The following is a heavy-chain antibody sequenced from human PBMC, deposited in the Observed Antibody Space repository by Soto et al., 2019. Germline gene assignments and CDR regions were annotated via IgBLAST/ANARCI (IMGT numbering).Heavy chain of an antibody. Sequence: PGGSLRLSCAASGFTFSNAWMSWVRQAPGKGLEWVGRIKSKTDGGTIEYAAPVKGRFTISRDDSKNTLYLQMNSLKTEDMAVYYCTTHKYSSAWYGYWGQGTLVTVSS. V-gene: IGHV3-15*01. J-gene: IGHJ4*02. CDR3: TTHKYSSAWYGY. CDR1: GFTFSNAW. CDR2: IKSKTDGGTI. D-gene: IGHD6-19*01.